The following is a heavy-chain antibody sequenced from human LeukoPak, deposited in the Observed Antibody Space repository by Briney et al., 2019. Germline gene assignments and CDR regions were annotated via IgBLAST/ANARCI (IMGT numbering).Heavy chain of an antibody. V-gene: IGHV3-23*01. J-gene: IGHJ6*03. D-gene: IGHD2-8*01. Sequence: PGGSLRLSCAASGFTFSSYAMNWVRQAPGRGLEWDSGFSGSGGTTYYADFVKGRFTISRDNSKNTLCVQMNSLRAEDTAVYYCANGNRCTSPNCLGYYYFYMDVWGKGTTVTVSS. CDR1: GFTFSSYA. CDR3: ANGNRCTSPNCLGYYYFYMDV. CDR2: FSGSGGTT.